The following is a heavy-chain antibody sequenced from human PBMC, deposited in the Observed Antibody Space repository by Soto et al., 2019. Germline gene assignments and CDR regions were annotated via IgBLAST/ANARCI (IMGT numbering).Heavy chain of an antibody. CDR1: GYSFTSYW. CDR2: IDPSDSYT. D-gene: IGHD1-1*01. CDR3: ARQVHPSPHVDV. Sequence: VESLRSSCNGSGYSFTSYWISWVRQMPGKGLEWMGRIDPSDSYTNYSPSFQGHVTISADKSISTAYLQWSSLKASDTAMYYCARQVHPSPHVDVWGQGTTVTVSS. V-gene: IGHV5-10-1*01. J-gene: IGHJ6*02.